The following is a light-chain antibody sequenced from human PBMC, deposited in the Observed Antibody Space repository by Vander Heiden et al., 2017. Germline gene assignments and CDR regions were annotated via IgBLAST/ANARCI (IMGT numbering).Light chain of an antibody. CDR2: GAS. Sequence: EIVMTQSPATLSVSPGERATLSCRASQSVSSNLAWYQQNPGQAPRLLIHGASTRATGFPPRFSGSGSGTEFTLTISSLQSEDFAVYYCQQDNDCPRTFGQGTKVEIK. CDR1: QSVSSN. J-gene: IGKJ1*01. V-gene: IGKV3-15*01. CDR3: QQDNDCPRT.